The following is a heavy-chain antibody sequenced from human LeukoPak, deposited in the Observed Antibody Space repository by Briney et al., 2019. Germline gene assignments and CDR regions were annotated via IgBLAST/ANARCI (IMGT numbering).Heavy chain of an antibody. D-gene: IGHD2-2*01. CDR2: IIPIFGIA. Sequence: SVKVSCKASGGTFSSYAISWVRQAPGQGLEWMGRIIPIFGIANYAQKFQGRVTITADKSTGTAYMELSSLRSEDTAVYYCARDDCSSTSCMFDPWGQGTLVTVSS. J-gene: IGHJ5*02. CDR1: GGTFSSYA. V-gene: IGHV1-69*04. CDR3: ARDDCSSTSCMFDP.